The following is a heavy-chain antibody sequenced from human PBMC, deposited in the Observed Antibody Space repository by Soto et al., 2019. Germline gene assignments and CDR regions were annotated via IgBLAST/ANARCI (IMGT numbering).Heavy chain of an antibody. CDR1: GGTFRHYP. Sequence: ASVKVSFKASGGTFRHYPITWVLQAPGQGLEWMGSIFPLTDIPDYAQNFQARLTISAGKSTSTAYMELSSLTSDDTAMYFCARGPLVVLNYFESWGQGTLVTVSS. CDR3: ARGPLVVLNYFES. CDR2: IFPLTDIP. J-gene: IGHJ4*02. V-gene: IGHV1-69*04.